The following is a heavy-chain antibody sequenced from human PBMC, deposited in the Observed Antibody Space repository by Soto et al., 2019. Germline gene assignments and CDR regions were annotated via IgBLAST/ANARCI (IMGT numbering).Heavy chain of an antibody. Sequence: QITLKESGPALVKPTQTLTLTCTISGFSLNTCGVGVGWFRQRPGKALEWLALIYWSDEKRYSPFLKTRLTLTKDTSKNQVVLTMTNMDPVDTATYYCARRPPYANYLDYWGQGTLVTVSS. CDR2: IYWSDEK. V-gene: IGHV2-5*01. D-gene: IGHD4-17*01. CDR3: ARRPPYANYLDY. CDR1: GFSLNTCGVG. J-gene: IGHJ4*02.